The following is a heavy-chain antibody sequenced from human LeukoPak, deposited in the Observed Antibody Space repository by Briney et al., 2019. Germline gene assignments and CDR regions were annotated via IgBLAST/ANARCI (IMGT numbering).Heavy chain of an antibody. CDR2: IWYDGSNK. D-gene: IGHD1-26*01. J-gene: IGHJ4*02. CDR3: ARAEVEVGATYFDY. Sequence: GGSLRLSCAASGFTFSSYGMHWVRQAPGKGLEWVAVIWYDGSNKYYADSVKGRFTISRDNSKNTLYLQMNSLRAEDTAVYYCARAEVEVGATYFDYWGQGTLVTVSS. V-gene: IGHV3-30*19. CDR1: GFTFSSYG.